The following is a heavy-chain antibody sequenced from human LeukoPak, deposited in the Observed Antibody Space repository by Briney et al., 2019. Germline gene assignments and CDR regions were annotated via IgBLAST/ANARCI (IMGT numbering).Heavy chain of an antibody. D-gene: IGHD2-15*01. CDR2: FTGSGGST. Sequence: GGSLRLSCAASGFTFSDYAVGWVSQAPGKGLEWVSTFTGSGGSTYYADSVKGRFTISRDNSKNTLYLQMNSLRAEDTAVYYCAKGSRSGGSYYFDYWGQGTLVTVSS. J-gene: IGHJ4*02. V-gene: IGHV3-23*01. CDR3: AKGSRSGGSYYFDY. CDR1: GFTFSDYA.